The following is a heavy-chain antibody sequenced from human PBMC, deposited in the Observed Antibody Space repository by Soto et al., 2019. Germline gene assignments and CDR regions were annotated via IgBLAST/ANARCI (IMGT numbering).Heavy chain of an antibody. J-gene: IGHJ3*02. V-gene: IGHV3-48*01. CDR2: ITSSSNAM. CDR3: ARDLHYAFDI. CDR1: GFTFTTYS. Sequence: GGSLRLSCVASGFTFTTYSMNWVRQAPGKGLEWVSYITSSSNAMYYADSVKGRFTISRDNARNSLYLQMNSLRAEDTAVYYCARDLHYAFDIWGQGTKVTVS.